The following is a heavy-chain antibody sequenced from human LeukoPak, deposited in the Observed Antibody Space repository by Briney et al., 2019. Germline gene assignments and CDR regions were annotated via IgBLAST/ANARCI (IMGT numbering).Heavy chain of an antibody. CDR1: GGSISSGSYY. CDR2: IYTSGST. V-gene: IGHV4-61*02. J-gene: IGHJ6*03. CDR3: ARDAYYDFWSGYYPPYYYYYMDV. D-gene: IGHD3-3*01. Sequence: SETLSLTCTVSGGSISSGSYYWSWNRQPAGKGLEWIGRIYTSGSTNYNPSLKSRVTISVDTSKNQFSLKLSSVTAADTAVYYCARDAYYDFWSGYYPPYYYYYMDVWGKGTTVTVSS.